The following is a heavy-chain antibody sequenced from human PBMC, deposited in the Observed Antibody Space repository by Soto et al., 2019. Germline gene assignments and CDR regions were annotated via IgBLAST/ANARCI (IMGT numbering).Heavy chain of an antibody. CDR1: GYTFTRYG. V-gene: IGHV1-18*01. CDR2: INTYNGNT. CDR3: AMVDVYVTPSPQDV. D-gene: IGHD3-16*01. Sequence: QVQLVQSGAEVKNPGASVKVSCKASGYTFTRYGIGWARQAPGQGLEWMEWINTYNGNTNYAQNVQGIVTLTTDTSTSTAYMELRSLRSNDTAIYYCAMVDVYVTPSPQDVWGQGTTVIVS. J-gene: IGHJ6*02.